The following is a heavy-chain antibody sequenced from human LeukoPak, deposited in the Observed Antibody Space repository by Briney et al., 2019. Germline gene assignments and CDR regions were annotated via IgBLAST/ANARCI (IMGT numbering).Heavy chain of an antibody. Sequence: GGSLRLSCAASGFTFDDYAMHWVRQAPGKGLEWVSGISWNSGTIGYADSVKGRFTISRDNAKNSLYLQMNSLRAEDMAFYYCAKGNSGSYSQDWFDPWGQGTLVTISS. CDR2: ISWNSGTI. D-gene: IGHD1-26*01. CDR1: GFTFDDYA. V-gene: IGHV3-9*03. J-gene: IGHJ5*02. CDR3: AKGNSGSYSQDWFDP.